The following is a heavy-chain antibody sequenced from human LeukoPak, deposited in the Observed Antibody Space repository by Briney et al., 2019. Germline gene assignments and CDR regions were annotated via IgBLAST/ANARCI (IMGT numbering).Heavy chain of an antibody. CDR1: GFTFSDYY. D-gene: IGHD6-13*01. J-gene: IGHJ4*02. V-gene: IGHV3-11*01. Sequence: GGSLRLSCAASGFTFSDYYMSWIRQAPGKGLEWVSYISSSGSTIYYADSVKGRFTISRDNARNSLYLQMNSLRAEDTAVYYCARGYSSSWYPSFDYWGQGTLVTVSS. CDR2: ISSSGSTI. CDR3: ARGYSSSWYPSFDY.